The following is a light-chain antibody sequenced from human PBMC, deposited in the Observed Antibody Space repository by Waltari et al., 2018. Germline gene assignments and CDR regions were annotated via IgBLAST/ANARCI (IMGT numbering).Light chain of an antibody. V-gene: IGLV2-23*02. CDR3: SSYAGSSKGV. J-gene: IGLJ2*01. CDR1: SSDVGNYKR. CDR2: AVS. Sequence: QSALTQPASVSGSPGQSITISCTGTSSDVGNYKRVSWYLQHPGKAPKLMIYAVSKRPSGVSDRFSGSKSGDMASLTISGLQPEDEAEYFCSSYAGSSKGVFGGGTKVTVL.